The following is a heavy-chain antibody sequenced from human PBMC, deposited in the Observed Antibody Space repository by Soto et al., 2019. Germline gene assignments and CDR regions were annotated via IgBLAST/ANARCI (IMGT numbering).Heavy chain of an antibody. D-gene: IGHD6-13*01. CDR1: GGSFSGYY. CDR3: ASIPASIAAAGTGQGAYYYYYMDV. J-gene: IGHJ6*03. V-gene: IGHV4-34*01. Sequence: SETLSLTCAVYGGSFSGYYWSWIRQPPGKGLEWIGEINHSGSTNYNPSLKSRVTISVDTSKNQFSLKLSSVTAADTAVYYCASIPASIAAAGTGQGAYYYYYMDVWGKGTTVTVSS. CDR2: INHSGST.